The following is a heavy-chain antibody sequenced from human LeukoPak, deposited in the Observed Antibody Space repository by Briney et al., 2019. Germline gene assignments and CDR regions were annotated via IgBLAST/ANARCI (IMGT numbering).Heavy chain of an antibody. V-gene: IGHV5-51*01. CDR3: ARSVAVAGDYYYYGMDD. Sequence: GESLKISCKGSGYSFTSYWIGWVRQMPGKGLEWMGIIYPGDSDTRYSPSFQGQVTISADKSISAAYLQWSSLKASDTAMYYCARSVAVAGDYYYYGMDDWGQGTTVTVSS. CDR1: GYSFTSYW. CDR2: IYPGDSDT. D-gene: IGHD6-19*01. J-gene: IGHJ6*02.